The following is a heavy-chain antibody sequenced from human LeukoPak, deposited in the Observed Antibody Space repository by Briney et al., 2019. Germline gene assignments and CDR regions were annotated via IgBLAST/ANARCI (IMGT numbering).Heavy chain of an antibody. J-gene: IGHJ4*02. D-gene: IGHD2-2*01. Sequence: GGSLRLSCAASGFTFSTYWMSWVRQAPGKGLEWVANINQDGSEKYYVDSVKGRFTISRDNAEKSLYLQMNSLRAEDTAVYYCARGEYQLPGDSWGQGTLVTVSS. CDR3: ARGEYQLPGDS. V-gene: IGHV3-7*03. CDR1: GFTFSTYW. CDR2: INQDGSEK.